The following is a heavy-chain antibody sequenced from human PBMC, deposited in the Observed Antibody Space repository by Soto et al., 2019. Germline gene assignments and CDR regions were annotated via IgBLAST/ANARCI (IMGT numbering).Heavy chain of an antibody. D-gene: IGHD6-19*01. Sequence: GGSLRLSCAASGFTFSSYGMHWVRQAPGKGLEWVAVISFDGSNKYYADPVKGRFTISRDSSKNTLYLQMNSLRAEDTAVYYCAEWLVLDAWGQGTLVTVSS. J-gene: IGHJ5*02. CDR3: AEWLVLDA. CDR1: GFTFSSYG. CDR2: ISFDGSNK. V-gene: IGHV3-30*03.